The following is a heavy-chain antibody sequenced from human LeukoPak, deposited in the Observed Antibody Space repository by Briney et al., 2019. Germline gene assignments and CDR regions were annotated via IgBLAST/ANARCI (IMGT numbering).Heavy chain of an antibody. V-gene: IGHV1-3*01. Sequence: ASVKVSCKASGYTFTNYTMHWVRQAPGQRLEWMGWINAGNDYTKYSQKFQGRVTITGDTSASTAYMELSSLRSEDTAVYYCARGGEYGYGLDYWGQGTLVTVSS. CDR3: ARGGEYGYGLDY. J-gene: IGHJ4*02. CDR1: GYTFTNYT. CDR2: INAGNDYT. D-gene: IGHD5-18*01.